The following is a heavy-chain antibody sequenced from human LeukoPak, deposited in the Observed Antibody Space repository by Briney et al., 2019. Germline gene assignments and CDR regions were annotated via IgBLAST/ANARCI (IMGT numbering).Heavy chain of an antibody. CDR1: GDSVSSGAYY. Sequence: SPSQTLSLTCTVSGDSVSSGAYYWNWIRQHPGKGLEWLGYVYYSGGTYYNPSLKSRVALSIDTSKSQFSLKLGSVTAADTAVYYCARDDYDFWSGRMGFDIWGQGTMVTVSS. V-gene: IGHV4-31*03. D-gene: IGHD3-3*01. J-gene: IGHJ3*02. CDR3: ARDDYDFWSGRMGFDI. CDR2: VYYSGGT.